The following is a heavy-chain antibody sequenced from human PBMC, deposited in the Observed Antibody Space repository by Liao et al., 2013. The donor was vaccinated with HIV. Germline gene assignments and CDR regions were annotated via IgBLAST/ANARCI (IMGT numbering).Heavy chain of an antibody. CDR3: ATAPDLNWGLLNDAFDV. J-gene: IGHJ3*01. Sequence: QVQLQESGPGLVKPSETLSLTCTVSGGGISSYYWSWIRQPAGKGLEWIGEINHSGTTNYNPSLKSRVTISVDTSKNQFSLKLSSVTAADTAVYYCATAPDLNWGLLNDAFDVWAEGTNRSPSL. CDR1: GGGISSYY. V-gene: IGHV4-59*12. D-gene: IGHD7-27*01. CDR2: INHSGTT.